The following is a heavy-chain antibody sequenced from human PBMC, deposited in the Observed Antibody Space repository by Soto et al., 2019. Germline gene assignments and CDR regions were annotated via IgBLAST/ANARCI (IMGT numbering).Heavy chain of an antibody. J-gene: IGHJ6*03. Sequence: QVQLQESGPGLVKPSQTLSLTCTVSGGSISSGGYYWSWIRQHPGKGLERIGYIDYIGSTSYNPSLRSRVTTSVDTSKNQCSLKLSFLTAADTAVYYCARTDYGDTPSNYYYYYLDVWGKGTTVTVSS. D-gene: IGHD4-17*01. CDR3: ARTDYGDTPSNYYYYYLDV. CDR1: GGSISSGGYY. V-gene: IGHV4-31*03. CDR2: IDYIGST.